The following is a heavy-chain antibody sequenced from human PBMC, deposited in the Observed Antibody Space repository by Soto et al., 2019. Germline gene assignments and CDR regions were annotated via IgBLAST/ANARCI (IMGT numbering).Heavy chain of an antibody. Sequence: QVLLVESGGGVVQPGRSLRISCAVSGFTFSSFGMHWVRQAPGKGLEWVEVISDDGSSKHYADSLKGRFTISRDNSNNTLYLQMDSLGPEDTAVYYCAKDRWGDFGDLNLPGYWGQGTLVTVSS. CDR1: GFTFSSFG. J-gene: IGHJ4*02. CDR2: ISDDGSSK. CDR3: AKDRWGDFGDLNLPGY. D-gene: IGHD4-17*01. V-gene: IGHV3-30*18.